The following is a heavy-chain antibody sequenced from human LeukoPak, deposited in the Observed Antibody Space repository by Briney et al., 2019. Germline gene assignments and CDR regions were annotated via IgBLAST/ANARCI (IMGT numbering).Heavy chain of an antibody. CDR3: ARDRDFWSGYFSSGMDV. V-gene: IGHV4-59*12. D-gene: IGHD3-3*01. CDR1: GGSISSYY. J-gene: IGHJ6*02. CDR2: IYYSGST. Sequence: SETLSLTCTVSGGSISSYYWSWIRQPPGKGLEWIGYIYYSGSTNYNPSLKSRVTMSVDTSKNQFSLKLSSVTAADTAVYYCARDRDFWSGYFSSGMDVWGQGTTVTVSS.